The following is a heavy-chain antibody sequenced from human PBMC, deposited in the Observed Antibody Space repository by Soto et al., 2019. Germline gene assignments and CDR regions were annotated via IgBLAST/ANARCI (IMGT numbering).Heavy chain of an antibody. D-gene: IGHD3-3*01. CDR3: AKTQTFNGYYGGFDA. Sequence: GGSLRLSCAATGFSFAGYALTWVRQAPGKGLEWLSAVSGGGASTYYADSVRGRFSISRDVSGNMIYLQLNRLTAGDTATYYCAKTQTFNGYYGGFDAWGQGTRLTVSS. V-gene: IGHV3-23*01. J-gene: IGHJ4*02. CDR2: VSGGGAST. CDR1: GFSFAGYA.